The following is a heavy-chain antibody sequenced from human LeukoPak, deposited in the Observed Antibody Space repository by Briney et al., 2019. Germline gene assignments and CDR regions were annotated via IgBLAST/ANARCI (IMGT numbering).Heavy chain of an antibody. Sequence: ASVKVSCKASGYTFTNYGITWVRQAPGQGLEWMGWISAYNGHTNYAQKLQGRVTMTTDTSTSTAYMELRGLTSDDTAVYYCARAVYSGYDFSYAFDIWGQGTMVTVSS. CDR3: ARAVYSGYDFSYAFDI. V-gene: IGHV1-18*01. CDR1: GYTFTNYG. CDR2: ISAYNGHT. J-gene: IGHJ3*02. D-gene: IGHD5-12*01.